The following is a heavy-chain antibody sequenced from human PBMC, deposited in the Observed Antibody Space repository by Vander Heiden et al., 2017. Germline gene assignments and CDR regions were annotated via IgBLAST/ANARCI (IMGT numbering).Heavy chain of an antibody. CDR3: AILIREGYNEFDY. Sequence: QLQLQESGPDLVKPPETLSLTCTVSGASISSTYYWGWIRQPPGKGLEWIGSIFSTGTTYYNPSLRSRLSISVDMSKNQFSLRLRSVTAADTALYYCAILIREGYNEFDYWGQGSLVTVSS. D-gene: IGHD3-16*01. V-gene: IGHV4-39*01. CDR1: GASISSTYY. CDR2: IFSTGTT. J-gene: IGHJ4*02.